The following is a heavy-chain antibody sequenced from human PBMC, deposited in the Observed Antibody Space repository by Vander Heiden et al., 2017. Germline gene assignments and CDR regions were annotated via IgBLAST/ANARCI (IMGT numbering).Heavy chain of an antibody. CDR3: ARDHSPNYDDGWGSYSALNY. V-gene: IGHV3-21*01. J-gene: IGHJ4*02. Sequence: VQLAKSGGGLVQPLLSLRLSRAASGSTFSTDSMNCAPQARGSGLEWVSSISRSSSYIYYADSGKGRFTSSRDNAKNSLYLQMKSMTAEDTAVYYCARDHSPNYDDGWGSYSALNYWGQGTLVTVSS. CDR1: GSTFSTDS. D-gene: IGHD3-16*01. CDR2: ISRSSSYI.